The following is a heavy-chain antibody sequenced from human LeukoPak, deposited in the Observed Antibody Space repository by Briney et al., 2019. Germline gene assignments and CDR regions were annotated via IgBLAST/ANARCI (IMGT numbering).Heavy chain of an antibody. J-gene: IGHJ4*02. CDR1: GYTFNNHY. CDR3: ARDQEGFDY. Sequence: GASVKVSCKASGYTFNNHYMYWVRQAPGQGLEWMGVINPSGGSTSYAQKFQSRVTVTRDTSTSTVRMELSGLRSEDTAVYYCARDQEGFDYWGQGTLVTVSS. V-gene: IGHV1-46*02. CDR2: INPSGGST.